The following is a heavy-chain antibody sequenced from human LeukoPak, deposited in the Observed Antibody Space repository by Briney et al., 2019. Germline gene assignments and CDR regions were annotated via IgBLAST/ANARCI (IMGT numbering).Heavy chain of an antibody. CDR1: GFTFSSYG. Sequence: PGGSLRLSCAASGFTFSSYGMHWVRQAPGKGLEWGAVIWYDGSNKYYADSVKGRFTISRDNSKNTLYLQMNSLRAGDTAVYYCAKDPIFSGSYGVFDYWGLGTLVTVSS. V-gene: IGHV3-33*06. D-gene: IGHD1-26*01. CDR3: AKDPIFSGSYGVFDY. J-gene: IGHJ4*02. CDR2: IWYDGSNK.